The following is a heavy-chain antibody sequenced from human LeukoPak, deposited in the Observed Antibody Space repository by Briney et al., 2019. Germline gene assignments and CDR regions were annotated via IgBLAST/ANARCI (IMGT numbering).Heavy chain of an antibody. D-gene: IGHD6-13*01. CDR1: GGSFSGYY. CDR3: ASISIAAARKAFDI. CDR2: INHSGST. J-gene: IGHJ3*02. Sequence: SETLSLTCAVYGGSFSGYYWSWIRQPPGKGLEWIGEINHSGSTNYNPSLKSRVTISVDTSKNQFSLKPSSVTAADTAVYYCASISIAAARKAFDIWGQGTMVTVSS. V-gene: IGHV4-34*01.